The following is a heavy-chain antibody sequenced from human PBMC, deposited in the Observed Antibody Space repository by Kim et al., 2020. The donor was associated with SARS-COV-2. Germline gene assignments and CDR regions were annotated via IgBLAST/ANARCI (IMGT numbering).Heavy chain of an antibody. CDR2: ISTIGAYV. D-gene: IGHD1-26*01. J-gene: IGHJ6*02. V-gene: IGHV3-21*06. CDR3: ARLAKSGSFTGYYYGMDV. CDR1: GFTIRTYS. Sequence: GGSLRLSCAASGFTIRTYSMRWVRQAPGKGLEWVSSISTIGAYVYYADSVKGRFTISRDNAKSSVYLQMNSLRAEDTAVYFCARLAKSGSFTGYYYGMDVWGQGTTVTVSS.